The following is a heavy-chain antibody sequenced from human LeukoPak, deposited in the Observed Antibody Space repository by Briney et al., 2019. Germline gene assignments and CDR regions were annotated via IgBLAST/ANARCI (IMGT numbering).Heavy chain of an antibody. D-gene: IGHD4-23*01. V-gene: IGHV3-23*01. J-gene: IGHJ4*02. CDR2: ISGSGGST. CDR3: AKGGYDYGGKIYFDY. Sequence: SGGSLRLSCAASGFTFSSYAMSWVRQAPGKGLEWVSAISGSGGSTYYADPVKGRFTISRDNSKNTLYLQMNSLRAEDTAVYYCAKGGYDYGGKIYFDYWGQGTLVTVSS. CDR1: GFTFSSYA.